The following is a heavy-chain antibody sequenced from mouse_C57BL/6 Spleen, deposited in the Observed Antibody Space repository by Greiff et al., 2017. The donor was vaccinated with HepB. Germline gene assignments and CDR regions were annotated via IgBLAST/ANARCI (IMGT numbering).Heavy chain of an antibody. CDR3: ARGDYDYELAY. CDR2: IYPGSGNT. D-gene: IGHD2-4*01. Sequence: QVQLQQSGAELVRPGASVKLSCKASGYTFPDYYINWVKQRPGQGLEWIARIYPGSGNTYYNEKFKGKATLTAEKSSSTAYMQLSSLTSEDSAVYFCARGDYDYELAYWGQGTLVTVSA. J-gene: IGHJ3*01. V-gene: IGHV1-76*01. CDR1: GYTFPDYY.